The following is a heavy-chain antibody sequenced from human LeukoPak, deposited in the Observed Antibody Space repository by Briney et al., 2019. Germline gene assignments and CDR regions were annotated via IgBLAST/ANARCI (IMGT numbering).Heavy chain of an antibody. CDR3: ARDEGSYGSKQGSYFEY. CDR2: IWYDGSNR. J-gene: IGHJ4*02. CDR1: GFTFSSYG. D-gene: IGHD5-18*01. Sequence: GRSLKLSCAASGFTFSSYGMHWVRQAPGKGLEWVAVIWYDGSNRYYADSVKGRFTISRDDSKNTLYLQMNSLRAEDTAVYYCARDEGSYGSKQGSYFEYWGQGTLVTVSS. V-gene: IGHV3-33*01.